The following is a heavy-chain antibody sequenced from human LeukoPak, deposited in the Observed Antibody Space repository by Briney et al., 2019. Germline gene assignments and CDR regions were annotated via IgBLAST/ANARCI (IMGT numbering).Heavy chain of an antibody. CDR1: GFTFSSYA. J-gene: IGHJ6*03. Sequence: QPGGSLRLSCAASGFTFSSYAMSWVRQAPGKGLEWVSAISGSGGSTYYADSVKGRFTISRDNSKNTLYLQMNSLRAEDTAVYYCAKDGVIQGYYYYYMDVWGKGTTVTVSS. V-gene: IGHV3-23*01. CDR2: ISGSGGST. CDR3: AKDGVIQGYYYYYMDV. D-gene: IGHD5-18*01.